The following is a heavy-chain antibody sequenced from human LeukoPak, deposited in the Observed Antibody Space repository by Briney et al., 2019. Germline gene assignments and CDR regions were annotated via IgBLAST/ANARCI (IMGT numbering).Heavy chain of an antibody. CDR1: GFTFDDYA. D-gene: IGHD6-25*01. CDR2: ISWNSGSI. CDR3: SPLTVASG. J-gene: IGHJ4*02. Sequence: PGRSLRPSCAASGFTFDDYAMHWVRQAPGKGLEWVSGISWNSGSIGYADSVKGRFTISRDNAKNSLYLQMNSLRAEDTALYYCSPLTVASGWGQGTLVTVSS. V-gene: IGHV3-9*01.